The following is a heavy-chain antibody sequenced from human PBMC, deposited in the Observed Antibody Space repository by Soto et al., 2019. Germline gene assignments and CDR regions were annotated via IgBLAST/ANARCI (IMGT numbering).Heavy chain of an antibody. CDR3: ARHDSSGYYYYFDY. J-gene: IGHJ4*02. V-gene: IGHV1-18*01. CDR1: GYTFTSSG. D-gene: IGHD3-22*01. Sequence: GASVKVSCKAAGYTFTSSGISWVRQAPGQGLEWMGWISAYNGNTNYAQKLQGRVTMTTDTSTSTAYMELRSLRSDDTAVYYCARHDSSGYYYYFDYWGQGTLVTVSS. CDR2: ISAYNGNT.